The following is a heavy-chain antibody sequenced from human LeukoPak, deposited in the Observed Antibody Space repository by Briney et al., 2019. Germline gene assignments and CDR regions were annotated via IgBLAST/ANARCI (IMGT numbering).Heavy chain of an antibody. CDR3: ARDHVEYSSPERAFDI. V-gene: IGHV1-46*01. D-gene: IGHD6-6*01. CDR1: GYTFTSYY. CDR2: INPSGGST. J-gene: IGHJ3*02. Sequence: ASVKVSCKASGYTFTSYYMHWVRQAPGQGLEWMGIINPSGGSTSYAQKFQGRVTITADESTSTAYMELSSLRSEDTAVYYCARDHVEYSSPERAFDIWGQGTMVTVSS.